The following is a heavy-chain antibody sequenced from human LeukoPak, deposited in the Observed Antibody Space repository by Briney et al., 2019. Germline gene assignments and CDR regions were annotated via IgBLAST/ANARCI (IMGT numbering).Heavy chain of an antibody. CDR2: INRDGRST. J-gene: IGHJ3*02. D-gene: IGHD3-10*01. CDR1: GFTFSSDW. Sequence: GGSLRLSCAASGFTFSSDWMHWVRQAPGKGLVWVSRINRDGRSTTYADSVKGRFTISRDNAKNSLYLQMNSLRAEDTAVYYCARVATMVRVPLDALDIWGQGTMVSVSS. CDR3: ARVATMVRVPLDALDI. V-gene: IGHV3-74*01.